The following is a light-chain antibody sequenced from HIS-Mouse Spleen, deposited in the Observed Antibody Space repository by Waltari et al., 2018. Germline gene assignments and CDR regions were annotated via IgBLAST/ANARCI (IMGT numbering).Light chain of an antibody. CDR2: EDS. Sequence: SYELTQPPSVSVSPVQTARITSSGDALLTKYAYWYQQKSGQAPVLVIYEDSKRPTGIPERFSGSSSGTMATLTISGAQVEDEADYYCYSTDSSGNHNWVFGGGTKLTVL. CDR3: YSTDSSGNHNWV. V-gene: IGLV3-10*01. CDR1: ALLTKY. J-gene: IGLJ3*02.